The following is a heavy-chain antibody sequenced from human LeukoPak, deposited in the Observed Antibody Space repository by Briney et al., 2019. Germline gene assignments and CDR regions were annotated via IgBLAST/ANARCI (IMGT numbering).Heavy chain of an antibody. J-gene: IGHJ4*02. CDR2: ISYDGSNK. V-gene: IGHV3-30*04. Sequence: GGSLRLSCAASGFTFSSYAMHWVRQAPGKGLEWVAVISYDGSNKYYADSVKGRFTISKDNSKNTLYLQVNSLRAEDTAVYYCARDNGITMVRGGFDYWGQGTLVTVSS. CDR3: ARDNGITMVRGGFDY. CDR1: GFTFSSYA. D-gene: IGHD3-10*01.